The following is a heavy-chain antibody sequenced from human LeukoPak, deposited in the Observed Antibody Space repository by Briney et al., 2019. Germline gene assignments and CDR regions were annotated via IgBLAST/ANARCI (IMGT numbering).Heavy chain of an antibody. J-gene: IGHJ5*02. CDR3: ARSRDGYSYGYNWFDP. CDR1: GYTFTSYY. CDR2: INPSGGST. V-gene: IGHV1-46*01. Sequence: GASVKVSCKASGYTFTSYYMHWVRQAPGQGLEWMGIINPSGGSTSYAQKFQGRVTMTRDTSTSTVYMELSSLRSEDTAVYYCARSRDGYSYGYNWFDPWGQGTLVTVSS. D-gene: IGHD5-18*01.